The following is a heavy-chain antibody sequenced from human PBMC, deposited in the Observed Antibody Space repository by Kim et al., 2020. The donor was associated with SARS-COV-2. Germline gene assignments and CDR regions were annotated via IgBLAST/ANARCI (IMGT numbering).Heavy chain of an antibody. V-gene: IGHV3-66*01. J-gene: IGHJ4*02. Sequence: GGSLRLSCAASGFTVSSNYMSWVRQAPGKGLEWVSVIYSGGSTYYADSVKGRFTISRDNSKNTLYLQMNSLRAEDTAVYYCAREPYSSGWAYFDYWGQGTLVTVSS. D-gene: IGHD6-19*01. CDR1: GFTVSSNY. CDR2: IYSGGST. CDR3: AREPYSSGWAYFDY.